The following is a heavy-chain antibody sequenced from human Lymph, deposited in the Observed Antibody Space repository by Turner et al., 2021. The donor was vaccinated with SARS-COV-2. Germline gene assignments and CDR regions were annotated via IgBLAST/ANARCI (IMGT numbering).Heavy chain of an antibody. CDR1: GLTFSSQA. CDR3: ARDRDSSGWVDY. J-gene: IGHJ4*02. CDR2: ISYDGSDK. Sequence: QVQLVASGGGVVQPWRSLRLSCAASGLTFSSQAMHWVRQAPGKGLEWVACISYDGSDKYYADSVKGRFTFSRDNSKNTLYLQMNSLRAEDTAVYYCARDRDSSGWVDYWGQGTLVTVSS. D-gene: IGHD3-22*01. V-gene: IGHV3-30*04.